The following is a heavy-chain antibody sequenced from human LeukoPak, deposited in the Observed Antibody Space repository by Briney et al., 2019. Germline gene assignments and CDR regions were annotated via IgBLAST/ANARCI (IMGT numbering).Heavy chain of an antibody. CDR3: AKVYSNSEYYYYYYYMDV. CDR1: GFTFSNYA. Sequence: PGGSLRLSCAASGFTFSNYAMSWVRQAPGKGLEWVSAISGSGGSTYYADSVKDRLTISRDNSKNTLYLQMNSLRAEDTAVYYCAKVYSNSEYYYYYYYMDVWGKGTTVTVSS. V-gene: IGHV3-23*01. CDR2: ISGSGGST. J-gene: IGHJ6*03. D-gene: IGHD6-6*01.